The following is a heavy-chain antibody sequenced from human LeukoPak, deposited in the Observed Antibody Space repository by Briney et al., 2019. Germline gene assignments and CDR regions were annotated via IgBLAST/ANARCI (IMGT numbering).Heavy chain of an antibody. J-gene: IGHJ4*02. CDR3: ARHLRVYAFDY. CDR2: IYSTGST. V-gene: IGHV3-66*02. Sequence: GGSLRLSCAASGFTANGKYMSWVRQAPGKGLEWVSVIYSTGSTYYADYVKGRFTVSRDTSSNTVYLQMNSLTAEDTAVYYCARHLRVYAFDYWGQGTLVTVSS. D-gene: IGHD2-8*01. CDR1: GFTANGKY.